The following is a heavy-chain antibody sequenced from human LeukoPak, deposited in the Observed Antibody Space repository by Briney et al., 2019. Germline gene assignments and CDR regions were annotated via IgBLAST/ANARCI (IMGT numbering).Heavy chain of an antibody. V-gene: IGHV4-59*08. CDR1: GGSISSFY. Sequence: SETLSLTCTVSGGSISSFYWSWIRQPPGKGLEWIGYVFHTGDTNSNPSLKSRVTVSLDTSTSQVSLRLTSVTAADTAVYYCARHPFATPFDHWGRGILVTVSS. CDR3: ARHPFATPFDH. D-gene: IGHD2-15*01. CDR2: VFHTGDT. J-gene: IGHJ4*02.